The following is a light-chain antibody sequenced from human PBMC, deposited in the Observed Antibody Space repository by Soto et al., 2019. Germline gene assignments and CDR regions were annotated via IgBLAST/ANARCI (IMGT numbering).Light chain of an antibody. CDR1: QSVSSN. Sequence: EIVMAQSPATLSVSPGARATHSYRASQSVSSNLAWYQQKPGQAPRLLIYGASTRATGIPARFSGSGSGTEFTLTISSLQSEEFAVYYCQQYNNWPWTVGQGTKVDIK. V-gene: IGKV3-15*01. J-gene: IGKJ1*01. CDR3: QQYNNWPWT. CDR2: GAS.